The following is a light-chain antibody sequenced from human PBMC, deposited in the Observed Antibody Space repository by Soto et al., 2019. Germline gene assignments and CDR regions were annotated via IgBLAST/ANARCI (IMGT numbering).Light chain of an antibody. V-gene: IGLV1-40*01. Sequence: QSVLTQPPSVSGAPGQRVTISCTGSSSNIGAGYDVHWYQQLPGTAPKLLIFGNNNRPSGVPDRFSGSKSGTSASLAITGLQAEDEADYYCAVWDDNLNSVVFGGGTKLTVL. CDR1: SSNIGAGYD. J-gene: IGLJ2*01. CDR2: GNN. CDR3: AVWDDNLNSVV.